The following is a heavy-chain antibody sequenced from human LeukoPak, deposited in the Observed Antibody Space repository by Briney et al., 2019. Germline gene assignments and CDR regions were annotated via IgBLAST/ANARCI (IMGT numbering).Heavy chain of an antibody. D-gene: IGHD2-2*01. CDR3: ARDLSRYCSSTSCYSGWFDP. CDR2: INPSGGST. CDR1: GYTFTSYY. V-gene: IGHV1-46*03. J-gene: IGHJ5*02. Sequence: ASVKVSCKASGYTFTSYYMHWVRQAPGQGLEWMGIINPSGGSTSYVQKFQGRVTMTRDTSASTVYMELSSLRSEDTAVYYCARDLSRYCSSTSCYSGWFDPWGQGTLVTVSS.